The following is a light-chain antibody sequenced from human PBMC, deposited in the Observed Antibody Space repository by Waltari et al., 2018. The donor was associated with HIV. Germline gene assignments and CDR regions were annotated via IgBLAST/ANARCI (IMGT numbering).Light chain of an antibody. CDR1: QNIGTQ. CDR2: GAS. J-gene: IGKJ4*01. Sequence: DIEMTQSPASLSASVGDRVTINCRASQNIGTQLQWYQQKPGKAPDLLIYGASNLQRGVPSRFSGGGSGTDFTLTINGVQHEDFATYYCQQSTSPPVTFGGGSKVDFK. CDR3: QQSTSPPVT. V-gene: IGKV1-39*01.